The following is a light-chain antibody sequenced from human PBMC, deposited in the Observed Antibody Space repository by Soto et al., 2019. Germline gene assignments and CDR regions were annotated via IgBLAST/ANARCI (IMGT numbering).Light chain of an antibody. CDR2: DVS. CDR3: QQYNGYSPT. V-gene: IGKV1-5*01. Sequence: DIQMTQSPSTLSESVGDRVTITCRASQSIGDSLAWYQQKPGKAPYLLISDVSSLERGVPSRFSGSGSGTEFTLTISSMQPDDFATFYCQQYNGYSPTFGQGTKVDI. CDR1: QSIGDS. J-gene: IGKJ1*01.